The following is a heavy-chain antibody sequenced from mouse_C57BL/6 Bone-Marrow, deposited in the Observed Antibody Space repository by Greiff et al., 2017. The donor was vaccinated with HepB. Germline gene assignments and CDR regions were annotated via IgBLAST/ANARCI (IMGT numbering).Heavy chain of an antibody. V-gene: IGHV2-9*01. CDR3: AKHGYDGSYSAMDY. CDR1: GFSLTSYG. Sequence: QVQLKESGPGLVAPSPSLSITCTVSGFSLTSYGVDWVRQPPGKGLEWLGVIWGGGSTNYNSALMSRLSISKDNSKSQVFLKMNSLHTDDTAMYYCAKHGYDGSYSAMDYWGQGTSVTVSS. J-gene: IGHJ4*01. CDR2: IWGGGST. D-gene: IGHD2-2*01.